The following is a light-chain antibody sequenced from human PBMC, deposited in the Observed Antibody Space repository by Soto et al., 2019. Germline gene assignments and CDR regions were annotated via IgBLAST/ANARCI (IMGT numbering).Light chain of an antibody. CDR3: QQYGTSPWT. V-gene: IGKV3-20*01. CDR2: AAS. Sequence: EIVLTQSPGTLSLSPGETATLSCRASQTDSSTYLAWYQQKPGQAPRLLINAASSRATGIPDRFSGSGSGTDFTLTISRLEPEDFAVYFCQQYGTSPWTFGQGTKVEIK. J-gene: IGKJ1*01. CDR1: QTDSSTY.